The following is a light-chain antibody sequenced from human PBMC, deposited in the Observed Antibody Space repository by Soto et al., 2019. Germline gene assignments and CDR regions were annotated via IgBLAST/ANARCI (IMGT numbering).Light chain of an antibody. J-gene: IGKJ2*01. CDR1: QGISNY. V-gene: IGKV1-27*01. Sequence: DIQMTQSPSSLSASVGDRVTITCRVSQGISNYLAWYQQTPGKVPKLLIYAASTLQSGVPSRFSGSGSGSDFTLTISSLQPEDVATYSCQKYNSAPYTFGQGTKLEIK. CDR2: AAS. CDR3: QKYNSAPYT.